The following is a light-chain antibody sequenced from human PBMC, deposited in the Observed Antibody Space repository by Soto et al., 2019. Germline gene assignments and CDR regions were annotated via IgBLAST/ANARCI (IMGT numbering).Light chain of an antibody. CDR2: AAS. V-gene: IGKV1-17*01. J-gene: IGKJ1*01. CDR3: LQHNNYPPT. Sequence: DIQMTQSPSSLSASVGDRVTITCRASQDIRIDLGWFQQKPGKAPKRLIYAASSLQSGVPSRFSGSGSGTEFTLTISSLQPEDFATYYCLQHNNYPPTFGQGTMVEI. CDR1: QDIRID.